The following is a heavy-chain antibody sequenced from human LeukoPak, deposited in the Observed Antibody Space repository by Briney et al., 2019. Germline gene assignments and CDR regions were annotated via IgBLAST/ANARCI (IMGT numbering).Heavy chain of an antibody. CDR3: ASPKRLYGDYIFDY. V-gene: IGHV3-21*01. CDR2: ISSSSSYI. D-gene: IGHD4-17*01. Sequence: KPGGSLRLSCAASGFTFSSYSMNWVRQAPGKGLEWVSSISSSSSYIYYADSVKGRCTISRDNAKNSLYLQMNSLRAEDTAVYYCASPKRLYGDYIFDYWGQGTLVTVSS. CDR1: GFTFSSYS. J-gene: IGHJ4*02.